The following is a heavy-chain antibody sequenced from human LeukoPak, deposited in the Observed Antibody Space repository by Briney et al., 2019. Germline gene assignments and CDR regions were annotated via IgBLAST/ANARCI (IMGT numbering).Heavy chain of an antibody. CDR1: GFTFSSYW. CDR3: AKDTMVRGVIIRDFDY. D-gene: IGHD3-10*01. V-gene: IGHV3-23*01. CDR2: ISGSGGST. J-gene: IGHJ4*02. Sequence: GGSLRLSCAASGFTFSSYWMSWVRQAPGKGLEWVSAISGSGGSTYYADSVKGRFTISRDNSKNTLYLQMNSLRAEDTAVYYCAKDTMVRGVIIRDFDYWGQGTLVTVSS.